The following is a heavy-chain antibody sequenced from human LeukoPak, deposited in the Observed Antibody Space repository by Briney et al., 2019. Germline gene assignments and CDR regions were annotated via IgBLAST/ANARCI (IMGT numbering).Heavy chain of an antibody. J-gene: IGHJ4*02. CDR3: ARGGSHFEY. CDR2: IYPGDSDV. D-gene: IGHD3-16*01. CDR1: GYNFTNYW. Sequence: GESLKISCKGSGYNFTNYWIGWVRQLPGKGLEWMGIIYPGDSDVRYSPSFQGQVTISADKSINTAYLQRSSLKASDTAIYYCARGGSHFEYWGQGTLVTVSS. V-gene: IGHV5-51*01.